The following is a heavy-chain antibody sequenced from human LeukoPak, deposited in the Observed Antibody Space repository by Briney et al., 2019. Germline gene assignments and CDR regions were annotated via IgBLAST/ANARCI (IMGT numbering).Heavy chain of an antibody. Sequence: VGSLRLSCAASGFTFSDYYMSWISQAPGKGLEWVAIVSYNGNSKYYADSVRGRFTISRDSSKNTLYLQMNSLRGEDTAIYYCAKELGHTLPFDCWGQGTLVTVSS. CDR2: VSYNGNSK. D-gene: IGHD2-2*02. J-gene: IGHJ4*02. V-gene: IGHV3-30*18. CDR1: GFTFSDYY. CDR3: AKELGHTLPFDC.